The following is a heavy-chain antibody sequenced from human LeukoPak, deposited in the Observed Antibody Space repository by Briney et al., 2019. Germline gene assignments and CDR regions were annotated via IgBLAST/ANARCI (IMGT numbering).Heavy chain of an antibody. J-gene: IGHJ4*02. Sequence: GGSLRLSCAASGFTVSSNYMSWVRQAPGKGLEWVALIHSGGSTYYADSVKGRFTISRDNSKNTMYLQMNSLRAEDTAVYYCAIDYGSGSYYTDYWGQGTLVTVSS. CDR1: GFTVSSNY. CDR3: AIDYGSGSYYTDY. CDR2: IHSGGST. D-gene: IGHD3-10*01. V-gene: IGHV3-53*01.